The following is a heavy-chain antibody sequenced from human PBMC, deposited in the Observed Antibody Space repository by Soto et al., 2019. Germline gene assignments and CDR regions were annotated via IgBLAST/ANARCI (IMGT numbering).Heavy chain of an antibody. D-gene: IGHD1-26*01. CDR3: ARQDSGSYYAMDV. Sequence: EVQLVESGGGLVQPGGSLRLSCAASGSTVSSNYMSWVRQAPGKGLEWVSVIYSGGSTYYADSVKGRFTISRDNAKNSLYLQMNSLRAEDTAVYYCARQDSGSYYAMDVWGQGTTVIVSS. J-gene: IGHJ6*01. CDR1: GSTVSSNY. V-gene: IGHV3-66*04. CDR2: IYSGGST.